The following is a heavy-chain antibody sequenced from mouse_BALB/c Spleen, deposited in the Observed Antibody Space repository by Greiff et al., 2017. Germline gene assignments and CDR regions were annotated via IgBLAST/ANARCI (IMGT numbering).Heavy chain of an antibody. Sequence: VQLKESGPELVKPGASVKVSCKASGYAFTSYNMYWVKQSHGKSLEWIGYIDPYNGGTSYNQKFKGKATLTVDKSSSTAYMHLNSLTSEDSAVYYCARCGYDEEVYYAMDYWGQGTSVTVSS. J-gene: IGHJ4*01. CDR2: IDPYNGGT. CDR1: GYAFTSYN. CDR3: ARCGYDEEVYYAMDY. D-gene: IGHD2-2*01. V-gene: IGHV1S135*01.